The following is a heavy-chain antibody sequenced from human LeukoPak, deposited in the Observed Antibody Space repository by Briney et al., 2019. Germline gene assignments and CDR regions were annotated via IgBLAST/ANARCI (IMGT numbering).Heavy chain of an antibody. CDR2: IYTSGST. Sequence: KPSETLSLTCAVYGGSFSGYYWSWIRQPAGRGLEWIGRIYTSGSTNYNPSLKSRVTMSVDTSKNQFSLKLSSVTAADTAVYYCARGGYVWGSYRTYYFDYWGQETLVTVSS. CDR1: GGSFSGYY. J-gene: IGHJ4*02. D-gene: IGHD3-16*02. CDR3: ARGGYVWGSYRTYYFDY. V-gene: IGHV4-59*10.